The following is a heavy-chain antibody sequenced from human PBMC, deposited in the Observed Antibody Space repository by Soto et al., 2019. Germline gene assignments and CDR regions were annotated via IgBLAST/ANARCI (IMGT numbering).Heavy chain of an antibody. CDR3: ARSVEGHFDY. J-gene: IGHJ4*02. V-gene: IGHV3-48*02. CDR1: GFRFDIYS. CDR2: ITSDTNTI. Sequence: EVQLVESGGGLVQPGGSLRLSCGASGFRFDIYSMNWIRQAPGKGLEWSAYITSDTNTIKYADSVKGRFTISRDNDKNLGYLQMNGLRDDDTAVYYCARSVEGHFDYWGQGTVVTVSA. D-gene: IGHD6-19*01.